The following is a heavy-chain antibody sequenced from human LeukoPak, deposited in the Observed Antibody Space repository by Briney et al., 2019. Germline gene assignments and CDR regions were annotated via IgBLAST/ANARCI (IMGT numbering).Heavy chain of an antibody. CDR1: GFTFSSYA. D-gene: IGHD3-9*01. Sequence: GGSLRLSCAVSGFTFSSYAMTWVRQAPGKGLQWVSAITGHGHTTYYAESVKGRFAISRDNSKNTLFLQMNSLRAEDTAVYYCAKDLIATGFSTWFDPWGQGTLVTVSS. J-gene: IGHJ5*02. CDR2: ITGHGHTT. V-gene: IGHV3-23*01. CDR3: AKDLIATGFSTWFDP.